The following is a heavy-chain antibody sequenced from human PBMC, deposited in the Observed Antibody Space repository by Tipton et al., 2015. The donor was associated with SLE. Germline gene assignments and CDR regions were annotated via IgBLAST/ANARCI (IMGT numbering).Heavy chain of an antibody. CDR1: GDSMSSTSYY. CDR2: IYYSGST. D-gene: IGHD7-27*01. CDR3: ARDDLGLHAFDI. J-gene: IGHJ3*02. V-gene: IGHV4-39*07. Sequence: TLSLTCSISGDSMSSTSYYWGWIRQSPGKGLEWFGSIYYSGSTYYNPSLKSRVTISVDTSKNQFSLRLTSVTGADTAVYYCARDDLGLHAFDIWGQGTMVTVSS.